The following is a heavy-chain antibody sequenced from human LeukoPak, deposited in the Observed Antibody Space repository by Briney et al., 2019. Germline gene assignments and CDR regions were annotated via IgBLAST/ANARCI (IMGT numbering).Heavy chain of an antibody. CDR1: GFTFSSYA. D-gene: IGHD2-2*03. Sequence: PGGSLRLSCAASGFTFSSYAMHWVRQAPGKGLEWVAVIADDGSNKYYADSVKGRFTISRDNSNNTLYLQMNSLRVEDTAVYYCARVDDLDAFDTWAKGHWSPSLQ. CDR2: IADDGSNK. V-gene: IGHV3-30*04. CDR3: ARVDDLDAFDT. J-gene: IGHJ3*02.